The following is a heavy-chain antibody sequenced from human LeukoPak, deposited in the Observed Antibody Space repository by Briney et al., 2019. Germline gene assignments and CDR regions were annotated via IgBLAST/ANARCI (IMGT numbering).Heavy chain of an antibody. CDR3: ARHASNTKARWLQLSSHFDY. CDR1: GGSISSSSYY. D-gene: IGHD5-24*01. V-gene: IGHV4-39*07. Sequence: PSETLSLTCAVSGGSISSSSYYWGWIRQPPGKGLEWIGSIYYSGSTYYNPSLKSRVTISVDTSKNQFSLKLSSVTAADTAVYYCARHASNTKARWLQLSSHFDYWGQGTLVTVSS. J-gene: IGHJ4*02. CDR2: IYYSGST.